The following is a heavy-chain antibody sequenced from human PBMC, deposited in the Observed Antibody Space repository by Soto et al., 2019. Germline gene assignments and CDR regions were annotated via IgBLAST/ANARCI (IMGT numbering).Heavy chain of an antibody. CDR1: GLTISSYD. CDR2: IGTAGDT. CDR3: ARVSENYYYGMDV. Sequence: PVGPLRLSCAAAGLTISSYDMHCVRQATGKGLEWVSAIGTAGDTYYPGSVKGRFTISRENAKNSLYLQMNSLRAEDTAVYYCARVSENYYYGMDVWGQGTTVTVSS. V-gene: IGHV3-13*01. J-gene: IGHJ6*02.